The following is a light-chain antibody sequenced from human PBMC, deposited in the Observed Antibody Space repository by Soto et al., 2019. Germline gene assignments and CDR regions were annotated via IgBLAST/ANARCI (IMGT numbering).Light chain of an antibody. CDR3: AAWDDSLNGVV. J-gene: IGLJ3*02. Sequence: QSVLTQPPSASGTPGQRVTIACSASSSNIGSTTVKWYQQLPGTAPKLLIYNNNQRPSGVPDRFSGSKSGTSASLAISGLQSEDEADYYCAAWDDSLNGVVFGGGTKLTVL. V-gene: IGLV1-44*01. CDR2: NNN. CDR1: SSNIGSTT.